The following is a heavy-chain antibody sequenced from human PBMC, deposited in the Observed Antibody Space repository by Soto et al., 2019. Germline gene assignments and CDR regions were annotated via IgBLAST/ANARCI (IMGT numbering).Heavy chain of an antibody. CDR2: IYHSGST. Sequence: PSETLSLTCAVSDGSISSSNWWSWVRQPPGKGLEWIGEIYHSGSTNYNPSLKSRVTISVDKSKNQFSLKLSSVTAADTAVYYCARDGRLLWFGESNPPYGMDVWGQGTTVTVSS. CDR1: DGSISSSNW. V-gene: IGHV4-4*02. D-gene: IGHD3-10*01. CDR3: ARDGRLLWFGESNPPYGMDV. J-gene: IGHJ6*02.